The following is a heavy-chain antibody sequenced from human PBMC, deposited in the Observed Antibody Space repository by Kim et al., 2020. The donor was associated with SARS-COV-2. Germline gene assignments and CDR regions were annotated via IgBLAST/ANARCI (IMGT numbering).Heavy chain of an antibody. V-gene: IGHV4-30-2*01. Sequence: SETLSLTCAVSGGSISSGGYSWSWIRQPPGKGLEWIGYIYHSGSTYYNPSLKSRVTISVDRSKNQFSLKLSSVTAADTAVYYCARKAVAGMGRGWFDPWGQGTLVTVSS. CDR2: IYHSGST. D-gene: IGHD6-19*01. CDR3: ARKAVAGMGRGWFDP. CDR1: GGSISSGGYS. J-gene: IGHJ5*02.